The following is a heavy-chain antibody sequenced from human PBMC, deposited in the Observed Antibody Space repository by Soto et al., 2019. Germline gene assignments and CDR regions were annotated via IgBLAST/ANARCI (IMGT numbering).Heavy chain of an antibody. J-gene: IGHJ4*02. CDR3: ARGQRGRGSYRYTFRLGY. CDR2: MNPNSGNT. CDR1: GYTFTSYE. D-gene: IGHD3-16*02. V-gene: IGHV1-8*01. Sequence: GASVKVSCKASGYTFTSYEINWVRQATGQGLEWMGWMNPNSGNTGYAQKFQGRVTMTRNTSISTAYMELSSLRSEDTAVYYCARGQRGRGSYRYTFRLGYWGQGTLVTVSS.